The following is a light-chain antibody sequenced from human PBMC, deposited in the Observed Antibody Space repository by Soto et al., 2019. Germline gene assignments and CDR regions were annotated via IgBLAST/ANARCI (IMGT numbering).Light chain of an antibody. CDR1: SSDVGGYNY. CDR3: SSYTSSSTYV. J-gene: IGLJ1*01. CDR2: DVS. Sequence: QSVLTQPASVSGSPGQSITISCTGTSSDVGGYNYVSWYQQHPGKAPKLMIYDVSNRPSGVSNRFSGSKSANTASLTISGLQAEDEGDYYCSSYTSSSTYVFGTGTKVTVL. V-gene: IGLV2-14*01.